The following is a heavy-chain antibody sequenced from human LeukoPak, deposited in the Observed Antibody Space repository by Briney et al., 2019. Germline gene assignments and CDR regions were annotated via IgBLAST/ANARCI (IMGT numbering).Heavy chain of an antibody. CDR1: GYTFTNYG. Sequence: ASVKVSCKASGYTFTNYGFSWVRQATGQGLEWMGWMNPNSGNTGYAQKFQGRVTMTRNTSISTAYMELSSLRSEDTAVYYCARVPFILANGMDVWGQGTTVTVSS. J-gene: IGHJ6*02. D-gene: IGHD3-9*01. CDR3: ARVPFILANGMDV. V-gene: IGHV1-8*02. CDR2: MNPNSGNT.